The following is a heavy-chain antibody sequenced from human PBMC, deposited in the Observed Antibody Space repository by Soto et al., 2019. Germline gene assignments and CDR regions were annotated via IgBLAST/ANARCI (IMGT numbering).Heavy chain of an antibody. CDR3: AVPRYSDFWYFDY. CDR1: GYTFTSYA. D-gene: IGHD3-3*01. J-gene: IGHJ4*02. Sequence: ASVKVSCKASGYTFTSYAMHWVRQAPGQRLEWMGWINAGNGNTKNSQKLQGRVTITTDTSASTGYMELSSLRSEDTSMYYCAVPRYSDFWYFDYWGQGTLVTVSS. CDR2: INAGNGNT. V-gene: IGHV1-3*01.